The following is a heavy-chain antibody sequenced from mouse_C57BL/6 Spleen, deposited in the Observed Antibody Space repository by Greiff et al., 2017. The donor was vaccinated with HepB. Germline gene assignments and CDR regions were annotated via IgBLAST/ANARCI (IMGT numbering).Heavy chain of an antibody. V-gene: IGHV14-1*01. CDR2: IDPEDGDT. J-gene: IGHJ3*01. D-gene: IGHD1-1*01. CDR1: GFNIKDYY. CDR3: TPDNYGSRRDWFAY. Sequence: VQLQQSGAELVRPGASVKLSCTASGFNIKDYYMHWVKQRPEQGLEWIGRIDPEDGDTEYAPKFQGKATMTADTSSNTAYLQLSSLTSEDTAVYYWTPDNYGSRRDWFAYWGKGTRVTVSA.